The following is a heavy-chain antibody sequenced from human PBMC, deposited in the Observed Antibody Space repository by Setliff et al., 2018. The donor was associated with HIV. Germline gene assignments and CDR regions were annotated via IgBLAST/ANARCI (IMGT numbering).Heavy chain of an antibody. CDR2: INPNSGGT. Sequence: ASVKVSCKASGYTFTGYYMHWVRQAPGQGLEWMGWINPNSGGTTYAQKFQGRVTMTRDTSISTAYMELSSLRSEDTAVYYCASAGAWQRNALDIWGQGTMVTVS. CDR1: GYTFTGYY. V-gene: IGHV1-2*02. J-gene: IGHJ3*02. D-gene: IGHD5-12*01. CDR3: ASAGAWQRNALDI.